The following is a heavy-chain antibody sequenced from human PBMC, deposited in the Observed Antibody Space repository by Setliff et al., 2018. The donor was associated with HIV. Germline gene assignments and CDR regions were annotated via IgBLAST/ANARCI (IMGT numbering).Heavy chain of an antibody. V-gene: IGHV4-34*01. CDR1: GGSFSGYH. CDR3: ARLIGRYGVVVRPNGHAFDV. Sequence: KTSETLSLTCAVYGGSFSGYHWSWIRQPPGKGLEWIGEINHTGSSNYNPSLKSRVIILLDPSKNEFSLRLSSVTAADTAVYYCARLIGRYGVVVRPNGHAFDVWGQGTMVTVSS. J-gene: IGHJ3*01. CDR2: INHTGSS. D-gene: IGHD3-3*01.